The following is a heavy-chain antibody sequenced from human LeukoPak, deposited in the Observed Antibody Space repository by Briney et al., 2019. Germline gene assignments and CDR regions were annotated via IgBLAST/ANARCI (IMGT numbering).Heavy chain of an antibody. CDR3: ARSVVTLYWYFDL. CDR1: GGSISSYY. V-gene: IGHV4-59*01. D-gene: IGHD4-23*01. CDR2: IYYSGST. Sequence: SETLSLTCTVSGGSISSYYWSWIRQPPGKGLEWIGYIYYSGSTNYNPSLKSRVTISVDTSKNQFSLKLSSATAADTAVYYCARSVVTLYWYFDLWGRGTLDTVSS. J-gene: IGHJ2*01.